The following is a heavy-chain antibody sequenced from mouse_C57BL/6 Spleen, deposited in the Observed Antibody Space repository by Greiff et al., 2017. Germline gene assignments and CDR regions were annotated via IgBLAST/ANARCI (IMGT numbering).Heavy chain of an antibody. Sequence: EVKLVESGGGLVKPGGSLKLSCAASGFTFSDYGMHWVRQAPEKGLEWVAYISSGSSTIYYVDTVKGRFTISRDNAKNTLFLQMTSLRSEDTAMYYCARGRYYYGSEYFDVWGTGTTVTVSS. J-gene: IGHJ1*03. V-gene: IGHV5-17*01. D-gene: IGHD1-1*01. CDR3: ARGRYYYGSEYFDV. CDR1: GFTFSDYG. CDR2: ISSGSSTI.